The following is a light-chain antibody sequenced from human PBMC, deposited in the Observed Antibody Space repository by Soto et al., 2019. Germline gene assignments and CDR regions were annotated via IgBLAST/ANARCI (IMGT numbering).Light chain of an antibody. V-gene: IGKV1-39*01. CDR3: QQSYSTPPT. Sequence: DIQMTQSPSSLSASVGDRVNITCRASQRISSYLNWYQQKPGKAPKLLIYAASSLQSGVPSRFSGSGSGTDFTLTISSLQPEDFATYYCQQSYSTPPTFGQGTKVEIK. J-gene: IGKJ1*01. CDR2: AAS. CDR1: QRISSY.